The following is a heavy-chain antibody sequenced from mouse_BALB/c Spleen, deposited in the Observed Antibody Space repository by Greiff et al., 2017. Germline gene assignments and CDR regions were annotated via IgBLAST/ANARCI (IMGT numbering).Heavy chain of an antibody. J-gene: IGHJ1*01. CDR3: ASHVTTVVAYWDFDV. CDR1: GFTFTDYY. D-gene: IGHD1-1*01. CDR2: IRNKANGYTT. Sequence: EVKLMESGGGLVQPGGSLRLSCATSGFTFTDYYMSWVRQPPGKALEWLGFIRNKANGYTTEYSASVKGRFTISRDNSQSILYLQMNTLRAEDSATYYCASHVTTVVAYWDFDVWGAGTTVTVSS. V-gene: IGHV7-3*02.